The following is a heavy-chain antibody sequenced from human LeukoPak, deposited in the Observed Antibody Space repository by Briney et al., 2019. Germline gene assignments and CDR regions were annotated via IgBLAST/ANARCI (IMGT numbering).Heavy chain of an antibody. D-gene: IGHD2-2*01. J-gene: IGHJ4*02. V-gene: IGHV3-7*04. CDR2: IRQDGDTK. CDR3: ARVRYCSSTSCPAYFDY. Sequence: GGSLRLSCAASGFPFNAYWMTWVRQAPGKGLEWVANIRQDGDTKYYVDSVKGRFTISRDNAMNSLSLQMNSLRAEDTAVYYCARVRYCSSTSCPAYFDYWGQGTLVTVSS. CDR1: GFPFNAYW.